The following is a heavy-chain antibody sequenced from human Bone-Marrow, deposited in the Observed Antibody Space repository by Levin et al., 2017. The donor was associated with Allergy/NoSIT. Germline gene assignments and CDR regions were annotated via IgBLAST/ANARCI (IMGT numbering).Heavy chain of an antibody. J-gene: IGHJ4*02. CDR3: ARLYSSGWPLGAPDY. Sequence: ASVKVSCKASGYTFTNYAISWVRQAPGQGLEWMGWVSAYNGNTIYAQKVQGRVTMTTDTSTRTAYMELRSLRSDDTAVYYCARLYSSGWPLGAPDYWGQGTLVTVSS. CDR2: VSAYNGNT. CDR1: GYTFTNYA. V-gene: IGHV1-18*01. D-gene: IGHD6-19*01.